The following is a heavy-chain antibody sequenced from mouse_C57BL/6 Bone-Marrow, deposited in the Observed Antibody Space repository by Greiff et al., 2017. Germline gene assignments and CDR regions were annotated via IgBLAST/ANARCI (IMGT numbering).Heavy chain of an antibody. D-gene: IGHD5-5*01. Sequence: DVKLQESGPGLVKPSQSLSLTCSVTGYSITSGYYWNWIRQFPGNKLEWMGYISYDGSNNYNPSLKNRISITRDTSKDQFFLKLNSVTTKDTATYYCAVYLYAMDYWGQGTSVTVSS. J-gene: IGHJ4*01. CDR1: GYSITSGYY. CDR2: ISYDGSN. V-gene: IGHV3-6*01. CDR3: AVYLYAMDY.